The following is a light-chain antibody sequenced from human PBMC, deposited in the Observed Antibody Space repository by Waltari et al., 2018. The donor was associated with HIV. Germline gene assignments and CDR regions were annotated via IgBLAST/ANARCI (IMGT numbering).Light chain of an antibody. J-gene: IGLJ2*01. CDR3: CSYAGSSTYVV. CDR1: SSYVGSYTL. CDR2: EGS. V-gene: IGLV2-23*01. Sequence: QSALTPPASVSGSPGPSITISCTGTSSYVGSYTLVSWYQQHPGKAPKLMIYEGSKRPSGVSNRFSGSKSGNTACLTISGLQAEDEADYYCCSYAGSSTYVVFGGGTKLTVL.